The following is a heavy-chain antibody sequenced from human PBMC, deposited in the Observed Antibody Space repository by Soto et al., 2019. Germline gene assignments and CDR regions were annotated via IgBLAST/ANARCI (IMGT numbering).Heavy chain of an antibody. CDR1: GFTFSSYA. D-gene: IGHD6-13*01. Sequence: PGGSLRLSCAASGFTFSSYAMSWVRQAPGKGLEWVSAISGRGDDTYYADSVKGRFTISRDNSKNMLYLQMNSLRAEDTAVYYCAKYPSSLGLGWFDPWGQGTLVTVSS. CDR2: ISGRGDDT. J-gene: IGHJ5*02. CDR3: AKYPSSLGLGWFDP. V-gene: IGHV3-23*01.